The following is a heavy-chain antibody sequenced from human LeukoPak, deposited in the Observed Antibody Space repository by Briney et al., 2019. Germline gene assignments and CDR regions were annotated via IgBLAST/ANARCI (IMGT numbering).Heavy chain of an antibody. CDR2: IIPSGGST. CDR3: ARGSGGIPLRDRPFDY. CDR1: GGTFSSYA. D-gene: IGHD3-10*01. V-gene: IGHV1-46*01. Sequence: GASVKVSCKASGGTFSSYAISWVRQAPGQGLEWMGRIIPSGGSTSYAQKFQGRVTMTRDTSTSTVYMELSSLRSEDTAVYYCARGSGGIPLRDRPFDYWGQGTLVTVSS. J-gene: IGHJ4*02.